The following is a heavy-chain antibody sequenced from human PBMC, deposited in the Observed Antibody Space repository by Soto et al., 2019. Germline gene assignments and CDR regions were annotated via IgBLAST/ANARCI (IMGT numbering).Heavy chain of an antibody. V-gene: IGHV4-4*02. CDR2: IYPSGNT. J-gene: IGHJ4*02. CDR3: ARVMGVAAGGPLDY. CDR1: GDSVSSSHW. D-gene: IGHD6-13*01. Sequence: QVQLQESGPRLVKPSETLSLTCAVSGDSVSSSHWWSWVRQPPGKGLEWIGEIYPSGNTNYNPSLTGRVTVSLDKSKNQFALKVTSVTAADTAVYYCARVMGVAAGGPLDYWGQGTLVTVSS.